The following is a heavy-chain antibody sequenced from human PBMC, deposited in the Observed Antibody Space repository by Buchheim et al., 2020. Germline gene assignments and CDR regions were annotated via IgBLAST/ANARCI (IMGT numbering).Heavy chain of an antibody. CDR1: GYTFTSYY. D-gene: IGHD2-21*01. CDR2: INPSGGST. CDR3: ARECGGDCYFYYGMDV. Sequence: QVQLVQSGAEVKKPGASVKVSCKASGYTFTSYYMHWVRQAPGQGLEWMGIINPSGGSTSYAQKFQGRVTMTRDTSTSTIYMELSSLRSEDTAVYYCARECGGDCYFYYGMDVWGQGTT. V-gene: IGHV1-46*01. J-gene: IGHJ6*02.